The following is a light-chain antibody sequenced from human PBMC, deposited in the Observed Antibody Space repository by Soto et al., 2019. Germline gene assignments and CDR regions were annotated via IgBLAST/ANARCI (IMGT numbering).Light chain of an antibody. CDR1: SSDVGGFNY. J-gene: IGLJ1*01. Sequence: QSALTQPASVSGSPGQSITISCTGTSSDVGGFNYVSWYQQYPGKAPTLMIFQVSSRSSGVSNRFFGSKSGNTASLTISGLQAEEEAEYYCSSYTSTSTFYVFATGNKVT. V-gene: IGLV2-14*01. CDR2: QVS. CDR3: SSYTSTSTFYV.